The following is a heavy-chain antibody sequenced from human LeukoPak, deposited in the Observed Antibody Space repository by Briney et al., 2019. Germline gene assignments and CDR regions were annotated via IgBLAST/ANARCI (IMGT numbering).Heavy chain of an antibody. V-gene: IGHV3-48*03. CDR2: ISSSGNTI. CDR1: VFTFSSYE. CDR3: ARGFGDL. Sequence: GGSLRLSCAASVFTFSSYEMNWVRQPPGKGLEWVFYISSSGNTIYYADSVKGRFTISRDNAKNSLYLQMNSLRAEDTAVYYCARGFGDLWGQGTLVTVSS. D-gene: IGHD3-3*01. J-gene: IGHJ5*02.